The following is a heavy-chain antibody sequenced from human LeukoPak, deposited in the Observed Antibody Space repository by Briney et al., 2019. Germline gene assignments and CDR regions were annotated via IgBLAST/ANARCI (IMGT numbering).Heavy chain of an antibody. Sequence: SVKVSCKASGCTFSCYAMSWVRQAPGQGLEWMGGINTIFGKANYSQKFQGRVTITADKSTSTAYMELSSLRSEDTAVYYCVSDIVVDRRAILDPPANYYYYVGVWRRGTTVSVPS. CDR3: VSDIVVDRRAILDPPANYYYYVGV. J-gene: IGHJ6*03. D-gene: IGHD2-2*01. CDR1: GCTFSCYA. V-gene: IGHV1-69*06. CDR2: INTIFGKA.